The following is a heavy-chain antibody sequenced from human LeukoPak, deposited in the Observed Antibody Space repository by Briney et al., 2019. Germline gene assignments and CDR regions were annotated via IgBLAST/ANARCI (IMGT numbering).Heavy chain of an antibody. J-gene: IGHJ6*03. CDR1: GYTLTELS. CDR3: ARGSLYCSSTSCYTFNYMDV. D-gene: IGHD2-2*02. CDR2: FDPEDGET. V-gene: IGHV1-24*01. Sequence: ASVKVSCKVSGYTLTELSMHWVRQAPGKGLEWMGGFDPEDGETIYAQKFQGRVTMTEDTSTDTAYMELSSLRSEDTAVYFCARGSLYCSSTSCYTFNYMDVWGKGTTVTVSS.